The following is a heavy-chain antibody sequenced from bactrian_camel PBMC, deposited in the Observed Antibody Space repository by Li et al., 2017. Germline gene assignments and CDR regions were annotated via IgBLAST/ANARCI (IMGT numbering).Heavy chain of an antibody. CDR1: GMTAASYS. Sequence: HVQLVESGGGSVQAGGSLRLSCVHSGMTAASYSMAWFRQAPGKEREGLAVIYPPIHFSHYADSVKGRFTISQDNAKNTVYLQMNSLKPEDSGMYYCAAASRPIFAGYRFSPSDFDYWGQGTQVTVS. D-gene: IGHD1*01. V-gene: IGHV3S63*01. CDR2: IYPPIHFS. CDR3: AAASRPIFAGYRFSPSDFDY. J-gene: IGHJ6*01.